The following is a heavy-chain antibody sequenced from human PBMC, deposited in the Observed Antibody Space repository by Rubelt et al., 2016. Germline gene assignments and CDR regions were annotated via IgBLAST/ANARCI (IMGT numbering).Heavy chain of an antibody. J-gene: IGHJ4*02. CDR3: ARGGTWVY. V-gene: IGHV4-39*07. Sequence: SISNSDFYWGWIRQPPGKGLEYIGSIYHSGSTYYNPSLKSRVTILVDTSKNQFSLKLSPVTAADTALYYCARGGTWVYWGQGTLVTVSS. CDR2: IYHSGST. D-gene: IGHD5-12*01. CDR1: SISNSDFY.